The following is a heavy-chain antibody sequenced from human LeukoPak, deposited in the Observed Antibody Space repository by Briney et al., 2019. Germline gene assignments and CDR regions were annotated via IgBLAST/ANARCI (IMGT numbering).Heavy chain of an antibody. Sequence: PSQTLSLTCNVSGGSISSGGYYWSWIRQPPGKGLEWIGYIYHSGSTYYNPSLKSRVTISVDRSKNQFSLKLSSVTAADTAVYYCARIDSSSWSKHNWFDPWGQGTLVTVSS. CDR3: ARIDSSSWSKHNWFDP. J-gene: IGHJ5*02. CDR1: GGSISSGGYY. V-gene: IGHV4-30-2*02. CDR2: IYHSGST. D-gene: IGHD6-13*01.